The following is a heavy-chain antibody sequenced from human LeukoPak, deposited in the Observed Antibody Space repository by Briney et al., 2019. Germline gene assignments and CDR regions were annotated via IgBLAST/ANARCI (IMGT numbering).Heavy chain of an antibody. CDR3: AKSPEYQLLYGYFDY. CDR2: IWYDGSNK. CDR1: GFTFSSCG. D-gene: IGHD2-2*02. Sequence: GGSLRLSCAASGFTFSSCGMHWVRQAPGKGLEWVAVIWYDGSNKYYAESVKGRFTISRDNSKNTLYLQMNSLRAEDTAVYYCAKSPEYQLLYGYFDYWGQGTLVTVSS. J-gene: IGHJ4*02. V-gene: IGHV3-33*06.